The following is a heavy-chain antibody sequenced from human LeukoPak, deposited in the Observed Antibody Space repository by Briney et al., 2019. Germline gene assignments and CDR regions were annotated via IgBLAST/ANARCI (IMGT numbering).Heavy chain of an antibody. Sequence: SVKVSCKASGCTFSSYAISWVRQAPGQVLEWMGGIIPIFGTANYAQKFQGRVTITTDESTSTAYMELSSLRSEDTAVYYCARDNYAGANWFDPWGQGTLVTVSS. CDR2: IIPIFGTA. J-gene: IGHJ5*02. V-gene: IGHV1-69*05. CDR1: GCTFSSYA. D-gene: IGHD1-7*01. CDR3: ARDNYAGANWFDP.